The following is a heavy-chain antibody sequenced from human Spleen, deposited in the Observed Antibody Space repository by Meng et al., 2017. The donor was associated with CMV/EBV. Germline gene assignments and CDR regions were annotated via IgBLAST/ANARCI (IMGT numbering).Heavy chain of an antibody. CDR1: GFTFSSSW. V-gene: IGHV3-74*01. D-gene: IGHD1-26*01. CDR2: INSDGSYR. CDR3: ARDPLRGSPDYLDY. J-gene: IGHJ4*02. Sequence: SGFTFSSSWMNWVRQAPGKGLVWVSRINSDGSYRSYADSVKGRFTISRDNAKNTVYLQMNSLRAEDTAVYYCARDPLRGSPDYLDYWGQGALVTVSS.